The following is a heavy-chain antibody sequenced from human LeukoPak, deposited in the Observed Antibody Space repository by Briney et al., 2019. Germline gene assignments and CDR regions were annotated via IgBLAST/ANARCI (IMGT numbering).Heavy chain of an antibody. Sequence: SQTLSLTCTVSGGSISSGSYYWRWIRQPAGKGLEWIGRIYTSGSTNYNPSLKSRVTISVDTSKNQFSLKLSSVTAADTAVYYCARQQLVKIDYWGQGTLVTVSS. V-gene: IGHV4-61*02. CDR2: IYTSGST. D-gene: IGHD6-13*01. J-gene: IGHJ4*02. CDR3: ARQQLVKIDY. CDR1: GGSISSGSYY.